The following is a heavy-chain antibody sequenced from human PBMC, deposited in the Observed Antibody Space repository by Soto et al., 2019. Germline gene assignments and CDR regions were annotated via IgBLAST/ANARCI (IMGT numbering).Heavy chain of an antibody. J-gene: IGHJ6*03. CDR3: ASNDYGDYYYYYYYMDV. D-gene: IGHD4-17*01. Sequence: SVKVSCKASGGTFSSYTISWVRQAPGQGLEWMGRIIPILGIANYAQKFQGRVTITADKSTSTAYMELSSLRSEDTAVYYCASNDYGDYYYYYYYMDVWGKGTTVTVSS. CDR1: GGTFSSYT. V-gene: IGHV1-69*02. CDR2: IIPILGIA.